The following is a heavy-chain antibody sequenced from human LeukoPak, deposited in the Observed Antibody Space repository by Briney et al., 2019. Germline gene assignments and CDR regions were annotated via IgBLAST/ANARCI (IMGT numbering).Heavy chain of an antibody. D-gene: IGHD2-15*01. J-gene: IGHJ5*02. CDR3: VREAGYCAPVCVKTNWFDP. Sequence: PGGSLRLSCAASGFPFSSHAMSWVRQPPGKGLEWVAAISNGKTYYADSVRGRFAISRDDPTNTVYLHMNSLRDKDTALYHCVREAGYCAPVCVKTNWFDPWGQGTLVTVSS. V-gene: IGHV3-23*01. CDR1: GFPFSSHA. CDR2: ISNGKT.